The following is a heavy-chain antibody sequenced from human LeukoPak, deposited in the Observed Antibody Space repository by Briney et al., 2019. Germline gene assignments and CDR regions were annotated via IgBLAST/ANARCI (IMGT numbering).Heavy chain of an antibody. CDR1: GGSISSGDYY. Sequence: SQTLSLTCTVSGGSISSGDYYWSWIRQPPGKGLEWIGYIYYSGSTYYNPSLKSRVTISVDTSENQFSLKLSSVTAADTAVYYCARVRSSGYDFDYWGQGTLVTVSS. CDR2: IYYSGST. D-gene: IGHD3-22*01. V-gene: IGHV4-30-4*01. CDR3: ARVRSSGYDFDY. J-gene: IGHJ4*02.